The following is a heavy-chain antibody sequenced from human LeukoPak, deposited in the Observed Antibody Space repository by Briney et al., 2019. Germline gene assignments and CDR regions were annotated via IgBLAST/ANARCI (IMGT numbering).Heavy chain of an antibody. CDR2: VSWNGRST. CDR1: GFTFDDYA. J-gene: IGHJ6*04. Sequence: PGGSLSLSCAASGFTFDDYAMHWVRHTPGKGLEWVSLVSWNGRSTSYADSVKGRFTISRDNSKNSLYLQMNSLRPEDTALYYCAKGTVSSGYSYYAMDVWGKGTTVTVSS. CDR3: AKGTVSSGYSYYAMDV. D-gene: IGHD5-18*01. V-gene: IGHV3-43D*04.